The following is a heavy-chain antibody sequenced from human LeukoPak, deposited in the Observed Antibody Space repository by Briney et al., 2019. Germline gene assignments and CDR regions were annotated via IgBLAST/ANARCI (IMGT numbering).Heavy chain of an antibody. CDR2: IIPIFGTA. D-gene: IGHD3-10*01. J-gene: IGHJ3*02. V-gene: IGHV1-69*01. Sequence: SVKVPCKASGGTFSSYAISWVRQAPGQGLEWMGGIIPIFGTANYAQKFQGSVTITADESTSTAYMELSSLRSEDTAVYYCARATTMVRGVIITQDSRDAFDIWGQGTMVTVSS. CDR1: GGTFSSYA. CDR3: ARATTMVRGVIITQDSRDAFDI.